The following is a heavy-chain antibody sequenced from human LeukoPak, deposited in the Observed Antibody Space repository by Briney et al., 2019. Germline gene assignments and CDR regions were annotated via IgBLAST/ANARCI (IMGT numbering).Heavy chain of an antibody. J-gene: IGHJ4*02. CDR3: ARVYGSGSLYYFDY. Sequence: PSETLSLTCTVSGGSISSYYWSWIRQPPGKGLEWMGYIYYSGSTNYNPALKSRVTISVDTSKNQFSLKLSSVTAADTAVYSCARVYGSGSLYYFDYWGQGTLVTVSS. CDR1: GGSISSYY. CDR2: IYYSGST. D-gene: IGHD3-10*01. V-gene: IGHV4-59*01.